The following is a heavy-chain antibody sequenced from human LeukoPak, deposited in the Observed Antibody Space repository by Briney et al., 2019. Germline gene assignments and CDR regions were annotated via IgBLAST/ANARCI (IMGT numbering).Heavy chain of an antibody. V-gene: IGHV3-30*18. CDR3: AKDYGDYYYYYYGMDV. Sequence: GGSLRLSCAASGFTFSSYGMHLVRQAPGKGLEWVAVISYDGNNKYYADTVNGRFTISRDNSKNTLNLQMNSLRAEDTAVYYCAKDYGDYYYYYYGMDVWGQGTTVTVSS. CDR1: GFTFSSYG. CDR2: ISYDGNNK. J-gene: IGHJ6*02. D-gene: IGHD4-17*01.